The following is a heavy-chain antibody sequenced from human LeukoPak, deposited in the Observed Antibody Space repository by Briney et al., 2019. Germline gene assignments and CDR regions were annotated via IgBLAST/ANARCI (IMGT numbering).Heavy chain of an antibody. J-gene: IGHJ5*02. CDR1: GDSVSSNSAA. CDR2: TYYRCKWHN. CDR3: AAEHLVLGVVRFGP. D-gene: IGHD3-3*01. Sequence: SQTLSLTCAISGDSVSSNSAAWNWIRQSPSRGLEWMRRTYYRCKWHNDYAVSVKSRITISPDTFKNQFSLQLNSVTPVDTAVYYCAAEHLVLGVVRFGPWGQGTLVTVSS. V-gene: IGHV6-1*01.